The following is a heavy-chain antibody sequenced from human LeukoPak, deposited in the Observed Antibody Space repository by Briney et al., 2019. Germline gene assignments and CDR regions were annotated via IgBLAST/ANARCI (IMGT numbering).Heavy chain of an antibody. CDR2: IYYSGST. D-gene: IGHD6-19*01. CDR3: ARRGDSSGSLDY. V-gene: IGHV4-59*01. J-gene: IGHJ4*02. Sequence: SETLSLTCTVSGGSISSYYWSWIRQPPGKGLEWIGYIYYSGSTNYNPSLKSRVTLSVDTSKNQFSLKLSSVTAADTAVYYCARRGDSSGSLDYWGQGTLVTVSS. CDR1: GGSISSYY.